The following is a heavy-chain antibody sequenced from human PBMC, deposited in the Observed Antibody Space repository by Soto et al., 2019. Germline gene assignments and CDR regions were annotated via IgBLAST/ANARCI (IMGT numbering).Heavy chain of an antibody. D-gene: IGHD2-21*01. V-gene: IGHV1-69*02. Sequence: QVQLVQSGAELKKPGSSVKVSCEASGGSFTSYSFTWVRQAPGQGLEWMGRIIPIQGKANYALKFQDRVTITADRSTRTVYMELRSLRPEDTAVYFCAPSLRFVDHGYMDVWGKGTTVTVSS. CDR3: APSLRFVDHGYMDV. CDR2: IIPIQGKA. J-gene: IGHJ6*03. CDR1: GGSFTSYS.